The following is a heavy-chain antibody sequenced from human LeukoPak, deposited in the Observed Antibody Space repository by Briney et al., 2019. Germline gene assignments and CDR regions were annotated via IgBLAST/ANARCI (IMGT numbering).Heavy chain of an antibody. V-gene: IGHV4-34*01. D-gene: IGHD4/OR15-4a*01. CDR2: IGHSGTT. CDR1: GGSLSGYY. CDR3: AREGRMSMGIEY. J-gene: IGHJ4*02. Sequence: PSETLSLTCDVYGGSLSGYYWSWIRQSPEKGLQWIGEIGHSGTTNFSPSLKSRVSMSVDTSKNQFSLKLTSVTAADTAVYFCAREGRMSMGIEYWGQGTLVTVSS.